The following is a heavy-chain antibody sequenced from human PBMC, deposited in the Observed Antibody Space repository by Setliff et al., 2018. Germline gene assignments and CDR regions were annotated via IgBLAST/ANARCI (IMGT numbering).Heavy chain of an antibody. J-gene: IGHJ4*02. CDR3: ARDLGPQTTVTMWPFY. V-gene: IGHV3-21*01. CDR1: GFTFSDYY. CDR2: ISSSSSYI. Sequence: GGSLRLSCAASGFTFSDYYMSWVRQAPGKGLEWVSSISSSSSYIYYADSVKGRFTISRDNAKNSLYLQMNSLRAEDTAVYYCARDLGPQTTVTMWPFYWGQGTLVTVSS. D-gene: IGHD4-17*01.